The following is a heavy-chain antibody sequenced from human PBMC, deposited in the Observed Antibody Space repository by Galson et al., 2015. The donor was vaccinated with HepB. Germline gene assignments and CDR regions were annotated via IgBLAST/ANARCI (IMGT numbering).Heavy chain of an antibody. V-gene: IGHV1-18*04. J-gene: IGHJ6*02. CDR2: ISAYNGNT. Sequence: SVKVSCKASGYTFTSYGISWVRQAPGQGLEWMGWISAYNGNTNYAQKLQGRVTMTTDTSTSTAYMELRSLRSDDTAVYYCARDRQQLVGGGYYYYYGMDVWGQGTTVTVSS. CDR3: ARDRQQLVGGGYYYYYGMDV. D-gene: IGHD6-13*01. CDR1: GYTFTSYG.